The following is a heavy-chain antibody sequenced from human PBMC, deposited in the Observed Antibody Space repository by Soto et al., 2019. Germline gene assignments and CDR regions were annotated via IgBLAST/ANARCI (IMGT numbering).Heavy chain of an antibody. CDR1: GGSISSSSYY. D-gene: IGHD4-17*01. V-gene: IGHV4-39*01. J-gene: IGHJ4*02. CDR2: IYYSGST. Sequence: SETLSLPCTVSGGSISSSSYYWGWIRQPPGKGLEWIGSIYYSGSTYYNPSLKSRVTISVDTSKNQFSLKLSSVTAADTAVYYCARRSFTVTTTGNFDYWGQGTLVTVSS. CDR3: ARRSFTVTTTGNFDY.